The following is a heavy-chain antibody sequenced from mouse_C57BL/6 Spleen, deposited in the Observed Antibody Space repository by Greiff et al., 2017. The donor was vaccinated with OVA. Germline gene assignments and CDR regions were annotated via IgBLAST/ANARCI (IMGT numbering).Heavy chain of an antibody. CDR1: GYTFTDYE. V-gene: IGHV1-15*01. J-gene: IGHJ3*01. Sequence: QVQLQQSGAELVRPGASVTLSCKASGYTFTDYEMHWVKQTPVHGLEWIGAIDPDTGGTAYTQKFKGKAILTADKSSSTAYMELRSLTSEDSAVYYCTRPFAYWGQGTLVTVSA. CDR2: IDPDTGGT. CDR3: TRPFAY.